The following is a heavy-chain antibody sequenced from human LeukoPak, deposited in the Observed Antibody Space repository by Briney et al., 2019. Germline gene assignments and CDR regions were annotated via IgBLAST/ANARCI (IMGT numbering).Heavy chain of an antibody. CDR3: ARELSHSSGYYDY. D-gene: IGHD3-22*01. V-gene: IGHV4-59*01. CDR2: IYYSGST. CDR1: GGSIRSYY. Sequence: PSETLSLTCTVSGGSIRSYYWSWIRQPPGKGLEWIGYIYYSGSTNYNPSLKSRVTISVDTSKNQFSLKLSSVTAADTAVYYCARELSHSSGYYDYWGQGTLVTVSS. J-gene: IGHJ4*02.